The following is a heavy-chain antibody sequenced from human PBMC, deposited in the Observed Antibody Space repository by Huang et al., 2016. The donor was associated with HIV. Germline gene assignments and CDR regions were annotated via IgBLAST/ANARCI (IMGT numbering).Heavy chain of an antibody. CDR1: GESLSELS. CDR3: VVVVVTVPY. J-gene: IGHJ4*02. D-gene: IGHD2-21*02. CDR2: FDPENHET. Sequence: QVQLVQSGAEVRKSGASVRVSCKVSGESLSELSMQWVRQAPGRGLEWMGGFDPENHETIYAQKFQGRVTMTEDTSTDTAHMELSSLRSEDTAVYYCVVVVVTVPYWGQGTLVTVSS. V-gene: IGHV1-24*01.